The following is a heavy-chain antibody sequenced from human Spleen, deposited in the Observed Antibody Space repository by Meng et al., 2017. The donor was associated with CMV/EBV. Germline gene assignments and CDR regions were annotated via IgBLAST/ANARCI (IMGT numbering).Heavy chain of an antibody. D-gene: IGHD5-12*01. CDR2: ISATGGST. CDR1: GFTFSSYA. V-gene: IGHV3-23*01. CDR3: ATDPPFNSWPNY. Sequence: GESLKISCAASGFTFSSYAISWVRQAPGKGLEWVSAISATGGSTYYADSVKGRFTISRDNSKNTLYLQLKSLRVEDTAVYYCATDPPFNSWPNYWGQGTLVTVSS. J-gene: IGHJ4*02.